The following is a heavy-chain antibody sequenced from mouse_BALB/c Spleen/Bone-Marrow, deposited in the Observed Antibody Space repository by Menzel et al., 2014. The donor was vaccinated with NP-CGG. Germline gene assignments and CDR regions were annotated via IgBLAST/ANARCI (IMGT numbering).Heavy chain of an antibody. Sequence: LMESGPELVRPGVSVKISCKGSGYTFTDYAMHWVKQSHAKSLEWIGVISTYSGNTNYNQKFKGKATMTVDKSSSTAYMELARLTSEDSAIYYCARGRQLGLRSFAYWGQGTLVTVSA. CDR1: GYTFTDYA. CDR3: ARGRQLGLRSFAY. CDR2: ISTYSGNT. J-gene: IGHJ3*01. V-gene: IGHV1-67*01. D-gene: IGHD3-2*01.